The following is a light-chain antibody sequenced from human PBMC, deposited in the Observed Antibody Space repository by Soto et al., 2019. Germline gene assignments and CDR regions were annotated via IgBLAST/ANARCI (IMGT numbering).Light chain of an antibody. V-gene: IGKV3-20*01. Sequence: EIVLTQSPGTLSLSPGERATLSCRASQSVSSSYLAWYQQKPGQAPRLRISAASSRATGIPDRFSGSGSGTEFTLTISRLEPEDFAVYYCQQYGSSSWTFGQGTKVEIK. CDR3: QQYGSSSWT. CDR2: AAS. J-gene: IGKJ1*01. CDR1: QSVSSSY.